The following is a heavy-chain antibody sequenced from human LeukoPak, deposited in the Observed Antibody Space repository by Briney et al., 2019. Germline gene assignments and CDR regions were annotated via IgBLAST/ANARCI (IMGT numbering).Heavy chain of an antibody. CDR3: ARDSDILTGLGGYFDY. D-gene: IGHD3-9*01. CDR2: ISSSSSTI. CDR1: GFTFSSYS. V-gene: IGHV3-48*01. J-gene: IGHJ4*02. Sequence: PGGSLRLSCAASGFTFSSYSMNWVRQAPGKGLEWVSYISSSSSTIYYADSVKGRFTISRDNAKNSLYLQMNGLRAEDTAVYYCARDSDILTGLGGYFDYWGQGTLVTVSS.